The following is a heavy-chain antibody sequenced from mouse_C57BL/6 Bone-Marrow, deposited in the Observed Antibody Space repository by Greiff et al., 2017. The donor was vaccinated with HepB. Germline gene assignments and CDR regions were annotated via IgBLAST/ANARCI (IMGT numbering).Heavy chain of an antibody. D-gene: IGHD1-1*01. CDR1: GYTFTSYW. V-gene: IGHV1-59*01. CDR3: TREVKYYGSSCRFAY. CDR2: IDPSDSYT. Sequence: QVQLQQPGAELVRPGTSVKLSCKASGYTFTSYWMHWVKQRPGQGLEWIGVIDPSDSYTNYNQKFKGKSTLTVDTSSSTAYMQLSSRTSEDSAVYYCTREVKYYGSSCRFAYWGQGTLVTVSA. J-gene: IGHJ3*01.